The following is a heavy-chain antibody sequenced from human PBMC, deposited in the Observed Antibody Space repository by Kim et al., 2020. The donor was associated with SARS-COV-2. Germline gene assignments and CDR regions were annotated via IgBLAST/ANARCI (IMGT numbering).Heavy chain of an antibody. CDR1: GFTFTNYD. J-gene: IGHJ4*02. CDR2: MNPNSGST. D-gene: IGHD2-2*01. Sequence: ASVKVSCKVSGFTFTNYDINWVRQATGQGLEWMGWMNPNSGSTGYAQKFQGRVTLTRDTSTSTAYMELSSLRSEDTAVYFCARVSREGSIRQNDFVYWGQGAVVTVSS. CDR3: ARVSREGSIRQNDFVY. V-gene: IGHV1-8*01.